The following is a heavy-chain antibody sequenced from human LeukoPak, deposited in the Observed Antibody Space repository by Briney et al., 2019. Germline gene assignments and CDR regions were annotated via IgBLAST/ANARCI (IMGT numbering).Heavy chain of an antibody. Sequence: ASVKVSCKVSGYTFTDYFIHWVRQAPGQGLEWMGWINPNGGGTHNAQKFQGRVTMTRDTTISTVYMELSSLRSDDTAVYYCTRVITGAVAYAYWGQGTLVTVSS. J-gene: IGHJ4*02. CDR3: TRVITGAVAYAY. CDR2: INPNGGGT. CDR1: GYTFTDYF. D-gene: IGHD1-20*01. V-gene: IGHV1-2*02.